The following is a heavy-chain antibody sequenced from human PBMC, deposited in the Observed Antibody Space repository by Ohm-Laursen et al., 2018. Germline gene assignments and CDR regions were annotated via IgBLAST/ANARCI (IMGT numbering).Heavy chain of an antibody. D-gene: IGHD1-26*01. Sequence: GTLSLTCTVSGGSISSYYWSWIRQPPGKGLEWIGYIYYSGSTNYNPSLKSRVTISVDTSKNQFSLKLSSVTAADTAVYYCARHERALILDYWGQGTLVTVSS. V-gene: IGHV4-59*08. CDR1: GGSISSYY. CDR2: IYYSGST. J-gene: IGHJ4*02. CDR3: ARHERALILDY.